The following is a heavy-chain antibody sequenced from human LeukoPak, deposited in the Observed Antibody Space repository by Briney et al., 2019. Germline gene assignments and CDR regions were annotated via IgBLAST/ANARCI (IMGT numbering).Heavy chain of an antibody. J-gene: IGHJ4*02. D-gene: IGHD5-24*01. Sequence: PAETLSLTCTVSGDSISSGVYYSGGIRQPPGKGLEWIGSFYYSGSLYYNPSLKSRFTISVDTSKNQFSLRLSSVSAADTAVYYCARRRDGYNLYYFDYWGQGILVTVSS. CDR1: GDSISSGVYY. CDR3: ARRRDGYNLYYFDY. CDR2: FYYSGSL. V-gene: IGHV4-39*01.